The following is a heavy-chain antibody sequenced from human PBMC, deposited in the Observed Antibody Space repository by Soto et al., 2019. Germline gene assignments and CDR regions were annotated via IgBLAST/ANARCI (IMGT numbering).Heavy chain of an antibody. D-gene: IGHD3-16*01. CDR1: GGSFSGYY. V-gene: IGHV4-34*01. CDR3: ARDKIMGLFDY. J-gene: IGHJ4*02. Sequence: SETLSLTCADYGGSFSGYYWTWIRQPPGTGLEWIGEINHSGSTNYNPSRKSRVTISVDTSKNQFSLKLTSVTAADTAVYYCARDKIMGLFDYGGRGPRVT. CDR2: INHSGST.